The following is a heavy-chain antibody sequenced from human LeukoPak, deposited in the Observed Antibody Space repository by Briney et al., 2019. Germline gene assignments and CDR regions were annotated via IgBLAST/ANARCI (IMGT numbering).Heavy chain of an antibody. D-gene: IGHD3-16*01. V-gene: IGHV4-61*02. CDR3: ARHYGFSSYYYYYYMDV. CDR1: GGSISSGSYY. CDR2: IYTSGST. Sequence: SETLSLTCTVSGGSISSGSYYWSWIRQPAGKGLEWIGRIYTSGSTNYNPSLKSRVALSVDTSKNQFSLRLSSVTAADTAVYYCARHYGFSSYYYYYYMDVWGKGTTVTVSS. J-gene: IGHJ6*03.